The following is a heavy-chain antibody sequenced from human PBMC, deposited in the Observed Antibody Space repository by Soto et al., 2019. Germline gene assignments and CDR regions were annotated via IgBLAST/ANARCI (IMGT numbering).Heavy chain of an antibody. V-gene: IGHV3-33*01. D-gene: IGHD5-12*01. CDR3: ARDFDIVATMVDY. CDR1: GFTFSSYG. Sequence: GGSLRLSCAASGFTFSSYGMHWVRQAQGKGLEWVAVIWYDGSNKYYADSVKGRFTISRDNSKNTLYLQMNSLRAEDTAVYYCARDFDIVATMVDYWGQGTLVTVSS. CDR2: IWYDGSNK. J-gene: IGHJ4*02.